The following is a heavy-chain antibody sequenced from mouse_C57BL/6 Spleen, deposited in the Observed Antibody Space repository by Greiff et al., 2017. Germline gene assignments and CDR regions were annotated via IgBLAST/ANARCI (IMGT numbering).Heavy chain of an antibody. V-gene: IGHV1-64*01. D-gene: IGHD2-1*01. CDR3: ARGNGNLKAMDY. CDR2: IHPNSGST. J-gene: IGHJ4*01. Sequence: LQQPGAELVKPGASVKLSCKASGYTFTSYWMHWVKQRPGQGLEWIGMIHPNSGSTNYNEKFKSKATLTVDKSSSTAYMQLSSLTSEDSAVYYCARGNGNLKAMDYWGQGTSVTVSS. CDR1: GYTFTSYW.